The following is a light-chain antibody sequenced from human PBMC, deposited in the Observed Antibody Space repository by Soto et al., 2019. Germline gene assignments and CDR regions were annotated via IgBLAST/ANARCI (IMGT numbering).Light chain of an antibody. J-gene: IGLJ1*01. V-gene: IGLV2-8*01. Sequence: QSVLTQRPSASGSPGQSVTISCTGTSSDVGGYNYVSWYQQHPGKVPKLMIYEVSKRPSGVPDRFSGSKSGNTASLTVSGLQAEDEADYYCSSYAGSNYVFGTGTKVTVL. CDR2: EVS. CDR3: SSYAGSNYV. CDR1: SSDVGGYNY.